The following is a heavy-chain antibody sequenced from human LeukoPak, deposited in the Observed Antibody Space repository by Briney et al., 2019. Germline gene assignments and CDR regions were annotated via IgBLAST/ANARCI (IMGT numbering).Heavy chain of an antibody. V-gene: IGHV3-11*01. CDR3: ACDFRYLGHDF. CDR2: ISNVGLTT. J-gene: IGHJ4*02. D-gene: IGHD2-21*02. Sequence: GGSLRLSCTASAFTLGDFYMSWIRHAPGKGLEWIAYISNVGLTTYYAESVKGRFTISRDNAKNSLYLQMNSLRAEDTAVYYCACDFRYLGHDFWGQGTLVTVSS. CDR1: AFTLGDFY.